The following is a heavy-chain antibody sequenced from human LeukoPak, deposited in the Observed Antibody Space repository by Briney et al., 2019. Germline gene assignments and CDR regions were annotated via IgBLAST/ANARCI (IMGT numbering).Heavy chain of an antibody. J-gene: IGHJ3*02. CDR3: ARGVLYSTDAFDI. V-gene: IGHV3-7*01. CDR2: IKQGGSET. D-gene: IGHD5-18*01. Sequence: TGGSLRLSCAVSGFTFSSYCMTWVRQAPGKGLEWVANIKQGGSETYYVDSVKGRFAISRDIAKNSLYLQMNSLRAEDTAVYYCARGVLYSTDAFDIWGQGTMVIVSS. CDR1: GFTFSSYC.